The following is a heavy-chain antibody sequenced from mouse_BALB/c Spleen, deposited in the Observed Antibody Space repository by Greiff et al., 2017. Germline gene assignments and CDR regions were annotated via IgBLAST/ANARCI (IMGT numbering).Heavy chain of an antibody. CDR1: GFTFSSFG. CDR2: ISSGSSTI. Sequence: EVKLVESGGGLVQPGGSRKLSCAASGFTFSSFGMHWVRQAPEKGLEWVAYISSGSSTIYYADTVKGRFTISRDNPKNTLFLQMTSLRSEDTAMYYCAREENYDCDWFAYWGQGTLVTVSA. V-gene: IGHV5-17*02. D-gene: IGHD2-4*01. J-gene: IGHJ3*01. CDR3: AREENYDCDWFAY.